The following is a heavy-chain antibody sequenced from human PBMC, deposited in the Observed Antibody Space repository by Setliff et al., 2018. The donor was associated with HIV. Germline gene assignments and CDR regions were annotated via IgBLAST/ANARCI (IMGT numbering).Heavy chain of an antibody. V-gene: IGHV4-4*09. J-gene: IGHJ5*02. Sequence: SETLSLTCTVSGGSISISDWSWIRQPPGKGLEWIGCIYTSGNTNYDPSLKSRVTISVDTSKIQFSLKLASVTAADTAVYFCARRSDWFDPWGQGTLVTVSS. CDR1: GGSISISD. CDR3: ARRSDWFDP. CDR2: IYTSGNT.